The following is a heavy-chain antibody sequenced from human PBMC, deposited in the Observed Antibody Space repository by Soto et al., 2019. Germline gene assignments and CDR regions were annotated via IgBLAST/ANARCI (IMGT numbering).Heavy chain of an antibody. CDR2: IIPIFGTA. D-gene: IGHD5-18*01. CDR1: GGTFSSYA. V-gene: IGHV1-69*01. J-gene: IGHJ4*02. Sequence: QVQLVQSGAEVKKPRSSVQVSCKASGGTFSSYAISWVRQAPGQGLEWMGGIIPIFGTANYAQKFQGRVTITADESTITGYMELSSLRSEDTAVYYCARDRGYSYGSNVFAYWGQGTLVTVSS. CDR3: ARDRGYSYGSNVFAY.